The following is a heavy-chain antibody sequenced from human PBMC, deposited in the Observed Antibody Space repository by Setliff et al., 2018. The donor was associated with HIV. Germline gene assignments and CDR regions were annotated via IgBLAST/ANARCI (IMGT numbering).Heavy chain of an antibody. D-gene: IGHD5-12*01. V-gene: IGHV4-59*01. CDR3: ARGDGYRANDAYCYLDL. Sequence: SETLSLTCKVSGAPISSYYWNWIRQPPGKGLEWIGYIYNSGYSNSKPSLKSRVTISLDTSKNQFSLKLSSVTAADTAVYYCARGDGYRANDAYCYLDLWGRSTLVTVSS. CDR2: IYNSGYS. CDR1: GAPISSYY. J-gene: IGHJ2*01.